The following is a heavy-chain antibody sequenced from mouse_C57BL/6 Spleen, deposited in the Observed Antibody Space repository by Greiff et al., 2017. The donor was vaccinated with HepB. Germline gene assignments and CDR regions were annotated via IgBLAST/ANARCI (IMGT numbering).Heavy chain of an antibody. Sequence: EVQLQQSGPELVKPGASVKISCKASGYTFTDYYMNWVKQSHGKSLEWIGDINPNNGGTSYNQKFKGKATLTVDKSSSTAYMELRSLTSEDSAVYYCARWDRDYAMDYWGQGTLVTVSS. J-gene: IGHJ4*01. D-gene: IGHD2-14*01. CDR3: ARWDRDYAMDY. CDR2: INPNNGGT. CDR1: GYTFTDYY. V-gene: IGHV1-26*01.